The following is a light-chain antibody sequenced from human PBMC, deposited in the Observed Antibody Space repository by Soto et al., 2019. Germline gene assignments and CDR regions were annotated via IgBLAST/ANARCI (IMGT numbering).Light chain of an antibody. V-gene: IGKV1-39*01. J-gene: IGKJ2*01. CDR3: QKSYSTPPIYT. Sequence: DIQMTQSPSSLSASVGDRVTITCRASQNITSSLNWYQQKPGKAPKLLIYAASNLESGVPSRFSGSGSGTDFTLNIRSLQPEDFATYYCQKSYSTPPIYTFGQPNKLDI. CDR2: AAS. CDR1: QNITSS.